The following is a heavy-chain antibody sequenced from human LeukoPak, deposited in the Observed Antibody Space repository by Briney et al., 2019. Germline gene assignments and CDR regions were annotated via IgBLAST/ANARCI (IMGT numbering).Heavy chain of an antibody. Sequence: GASVKVSCKASGGTFSSYAISWVRQAPGQGLEWMGWMNPNSGNTGYAQKFQGRVTMTRNTSISTAYMELSSLRSEDTAVYYCARDGQGRGYCSSTSCYLGGFDPWGQGTLVTVSS. CDR3: ARDGQGRGYCSSTSCYLGGFDP. J-gene: IGHJ5*02. V-gene: IGHV1-8*02. CDR1: GGTFSSYA. D-gene: IGHD2-2*01. CDR2: MNPNSGNT.